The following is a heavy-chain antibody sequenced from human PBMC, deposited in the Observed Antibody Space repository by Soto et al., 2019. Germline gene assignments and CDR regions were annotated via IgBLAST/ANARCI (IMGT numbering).Heavy chain of an antibody. D-gene: IGHD3-16*01. V-gene: IGHV4-61*01. CDR1: DGSANTGNYY. Sequence: QVQLHESGPGLVKPSETLSLTCSVSDGSANTGNYYWSWIRQPPVKGQDWIRCTYYIGTTNYNHSLTSRVTISVDTSKNQFSLKVTSVTAADTAVYFCAREEKQLSRYGGDFDYWGQGILVTVSS. J-gene: IGHJ4*02. CDR3: AREEKQLSRYGGDFDY. CDR2: TYYIGTT.